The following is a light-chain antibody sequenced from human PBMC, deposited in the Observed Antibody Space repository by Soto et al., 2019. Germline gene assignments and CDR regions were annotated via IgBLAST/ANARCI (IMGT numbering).Light chain of an antibody. CDR3: QQYNNWPPLT. CDR1: QSVSSN. J-gene: IGKJ4*01. V-gene: IGKV3-15*01. CDR2: GAS. Sequence: EIVMTQSPATLSVSPGERATLSCRASQSVSSNLAWYQQKPGQAPRLLIYGASTRATGIPARFSGSGSGTECTLTISSLQSEDFAVDYWQQYNNWPPLTFGGGTKVEIK.